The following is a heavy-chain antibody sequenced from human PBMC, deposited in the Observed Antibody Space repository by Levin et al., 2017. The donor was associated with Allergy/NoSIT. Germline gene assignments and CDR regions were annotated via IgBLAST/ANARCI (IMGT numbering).Heavy chain of an antibody. D-gene: IGHD2-8*01. V-gene: IGHV3-30*04. J-gene: IGHJ5*02. CDR3: ARDGQYCTNGVCWGRIGDWGPSFDP. CDR2: ISYDGSNK. Sequence: PGGSLRLSCAASVFTFSSYAMHWVRQAPGKGLEWVAVISYDGSNKYYADSVKGRFTISRDNSKNTLYLQMNSLRAEDTAVYYCARDGQYCTNGVCWGRIGDWGPSFDPWGQGTLVTVSS. CDR1: VFTFSSYA.